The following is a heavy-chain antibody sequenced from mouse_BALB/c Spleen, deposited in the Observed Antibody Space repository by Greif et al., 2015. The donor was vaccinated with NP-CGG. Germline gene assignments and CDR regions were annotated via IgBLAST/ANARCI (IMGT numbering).Heavy chain of an antibody. CDR3: ARSGTLRYFDV. CDR1: GFTFSSFG. Sequence: EVMLVESGGGLVQPGGSRKLSCAASGFTFSSFGMHWVRQAPEKGLEWVAYISSGSSTIYYADTVKGRFTISRDNPKNTLFLQMTSLRSEDTAMYYCARSGTLRYFDVWGAGTTVTVSS. D-gene: IGHD4-1*01. V-gene: IGHV5-17*02. CDR2: ISSGSSTI. J-gene: IGHJ1*01.